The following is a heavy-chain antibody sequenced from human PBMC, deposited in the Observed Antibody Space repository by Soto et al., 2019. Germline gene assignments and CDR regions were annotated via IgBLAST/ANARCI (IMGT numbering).Heavy chain of an antibody. J-gene: IGHJ1*01. CDR2: IKSKTDGGTT. D-gene: IGHD3-22*01. Sequence: GGSLRLSCAASGFTFSNAWMNWVRQAPGKGLEWVGRIKSKTDGGTTDYAAPVKGRFTISRDDSKNTLYLQMNSLKTEDTAVYYCTTVPGYYYASSGYYYRVHWGQRTLVTVSS. CDR1: GFTFSNAW. V-gene: IGHV3-15*07. CDR3: TTVPGYYYASSGYYYRVH.